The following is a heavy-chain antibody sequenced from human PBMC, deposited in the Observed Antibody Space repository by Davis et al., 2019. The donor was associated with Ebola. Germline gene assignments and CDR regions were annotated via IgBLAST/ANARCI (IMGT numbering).Heavy chain of an antibody. Sequence: ASVKVSCKASGYTFTSYGISWVRQAPGQGLEWMGWISAYNGNTNYAQKLQGRVTMTTDTSTSTAYMELRSLRSDDTAVYYCARDPRIAVADTFWFDPWGQGTLVTVSS. V-gene: IGHV1-18*01. CDR1: GYTFTSYG. D-gene: IGHD6-19*01. CDR2: ISAYNGNT. J-gene: IGHJ5*02. CDR3: ARDPRIAVADTFWFDP.